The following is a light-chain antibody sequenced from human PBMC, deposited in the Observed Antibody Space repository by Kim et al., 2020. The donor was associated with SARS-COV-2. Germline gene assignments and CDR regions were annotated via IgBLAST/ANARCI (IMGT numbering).Light chain of an antibody. Sequence: QLVLTQSPSASASLGASFKLTCTLSSGHSSYAIAWHQQQPEKGPRYLMKLNSDGSHSKGDGIPDRFSGSSSGAERYLTISSLQSEDEADYYCQTWGTGNWVFGGGTKLTVL. J-gene: IGLJ3*02. CDR3: QTWGTGNWV. V-gene: IGLV4-69*01. CDR1: SGHSSYA. CDR2: LNSDGSH.